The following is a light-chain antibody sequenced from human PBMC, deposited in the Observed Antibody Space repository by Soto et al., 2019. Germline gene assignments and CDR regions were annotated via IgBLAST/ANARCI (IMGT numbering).Light chain of an antibody. V-gene: IGLV2-23*01. CDR1: SSDVWSYNL. J-gene: IGLJ1*01. CDR3: CSYAGSSTVYV. CDR2: EGS. Sequence: QSALTQPASVSGSPGQSITISCTGTSSDVWSYNLVSWYQQHPGKAPKLMIYEGSKRPSGVSNRFSGSKSGNTASLTISGLQAEDEADYYCCSYAGSSTVYVFGTGTKVTVL.